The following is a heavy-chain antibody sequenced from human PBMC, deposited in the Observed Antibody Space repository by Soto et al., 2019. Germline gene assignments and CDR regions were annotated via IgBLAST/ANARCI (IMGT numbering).Heavy chain of an antibody. J-gene: IGHJ4*02. CDR2: LNPNNGNA. D-gene: IGHD6-25*01. CDR1: GFTFITYD. V-gene: IGHV1-8*01. Sequence: ASVKVSGKPFGFTFITYDFSWVRQAAGQGLEWLGWLNPNNGNAGFAQKFRGRINMTRNTTISTAYLELSSLRSDDAAVYFWARRKERSGPYYLDLWGQGTQVTVSS. CDR3: ARRKERSGPYYLDL.